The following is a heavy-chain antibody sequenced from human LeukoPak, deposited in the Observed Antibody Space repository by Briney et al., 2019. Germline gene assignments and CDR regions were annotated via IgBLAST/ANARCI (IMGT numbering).Heavy chain of an antibody. Sequence: GGCLRLSCAASGFTFSSYAMHWVRQAPGKGLEYVSAISSNGGSTYYANSVKGRFTISRDNAKNSLYLQMNSLRAEDTALYYCAKDIVVGATIYAFDIWGQGTMVTVSS. CDR3: AKDIVVGATIYAFDI. CDR2: ISSNGGST. CDR1: GFTFSSYA. J-gene: IGHJ3*02. V-gene: IGHV3-64*01. D-gene: IGHD1-26*01.